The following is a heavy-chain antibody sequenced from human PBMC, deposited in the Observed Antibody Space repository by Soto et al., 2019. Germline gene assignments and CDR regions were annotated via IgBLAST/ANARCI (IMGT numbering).Heavy chain of an antibody. CDR3: ASGAFEWLYVY. V-gene: IGHV4-61*03. CDR2: IYYSETT. CDR1: GGSVNGGNYY. Sequence: QVQLQESGPGLLKPSETLSLTCTVSGGSVNGGNYYWSWIRQPPGKGLEWIGHIYYSETTNYNPSLKSLVTITVDTSKNHISLKLTSVTTADTAVYYCASGAFEWLYVYGGQGTLVTVSS. J-gene: IGHJ4*02. D-gene: IGHD3-3*01.